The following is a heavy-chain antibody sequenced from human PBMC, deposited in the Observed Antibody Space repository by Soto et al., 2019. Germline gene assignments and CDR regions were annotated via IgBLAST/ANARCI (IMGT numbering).Heavy chain of an antibody. CDR1: GGTFSSCT. Sequence: SVKVSCKASGGTFSSCTISWVRQAPGQGLEWMGRIIPILGIANYAQKFQGRVTITADKSTSTAYMELSSLRSEDTAVYYCARDAHYGSGSYPDYWGQGTLVTVSS. D-gene: IGHD3-10*01. J-gene: IGHJ4*02. V-gene: IGHV1-69*04. CDR3: ARDAHYGSGSYPDY. CDR2: IIPILGIA.